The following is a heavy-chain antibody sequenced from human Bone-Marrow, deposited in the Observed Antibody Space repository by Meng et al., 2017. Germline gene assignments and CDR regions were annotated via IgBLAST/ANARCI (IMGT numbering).Heavy chain of an antibody. J-gene: IGHJ4*02. Sequence: QGQLQQSGAGLLKPPETPSLTCVVSGGSFSDYYWSWIRQPPGKGLEWIGEINHSGSTNYNPSLEGRATISVDTSQNNLSLRLSSVTAADSAVYYCARGPTTMAHDFDYWGQGTLVTVSS. CDR1: GGSFSDYY. CDR2: INHSGST. V-gene: IGHV4-34*01. D-gene: IGHD4-11*01. CDR3: ARGPTTMAHDFDY.